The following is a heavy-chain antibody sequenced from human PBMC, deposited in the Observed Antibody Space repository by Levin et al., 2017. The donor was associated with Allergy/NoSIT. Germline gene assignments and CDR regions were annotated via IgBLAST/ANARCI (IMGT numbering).Heavy chain of an antibody. V-gene: IGHV1-18*01. D-gene: IGHD4-17*01. J-gene: IGHJ4*02. CDR1: GSTFTSYG. Sequence: PGESLKISCKASGSTFTSYGISWVRQAPGQGLEWMGWISAYNGNTNYAQKLQGRVTMTTDTSTSTAYMELRSLRSDDTAVYYCARVGHYGDYYDYWGQGTLVTVSS. CDR3: ARVGHYGDYYDY. CDR2: ISAYNGNT.